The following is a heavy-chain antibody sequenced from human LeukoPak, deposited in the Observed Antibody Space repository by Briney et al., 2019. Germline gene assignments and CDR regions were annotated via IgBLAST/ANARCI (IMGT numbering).Heavy chain of an antibody. CDR1: GFTFSSYA. Sequence: GGPLRLSCAASGFTFSSYAMSWVRQAPGKGLEWVSAISGSGGSTYYADSVKGRFTISRDNSKNTLYLQMNSLRAEDTAVYYCAKDGASRGYSGYDYGFDYWGQGTLVTVSS. D-gene: IGHD5-12*01. V-gene: IGHV3-23*01. J-gene: IGHJ4*02. CDR2: ISGSGGST. CDR3: AKDGASRGYSGYDYGFDY.